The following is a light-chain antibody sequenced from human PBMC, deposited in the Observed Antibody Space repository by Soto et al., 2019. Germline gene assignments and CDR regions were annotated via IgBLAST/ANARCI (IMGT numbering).Light chain of an antibody. J-gene: IGKJ1*01. CDR1: QSVRSY. V-gene: IGKV3-11*01. CDR3: QQCNSWPWT. Sequence: EIVLTQSPATLSLSPGERATLSCRASQSVRSYLAWYQQKPGQAPRLLIYDASSRATGIPGRFSGSGYETDFTLTISSLEPEDFAVYYCQQCNSWPWTFGQGTKVEIK. CDR2: DAS.